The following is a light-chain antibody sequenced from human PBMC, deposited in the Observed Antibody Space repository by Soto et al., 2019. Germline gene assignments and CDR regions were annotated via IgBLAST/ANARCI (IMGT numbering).Light chain of an antibody. CDR1: QSISSY. V-gene: IGKV3-11*01. Sequence: EIVLTQSPATLSLSPGERATLSCRASQSISSYLAWYQQKPGQAPRLLIYDASNRATGIPPRFSGSGSGIDFTLTISSLEPEDFAVYYCQQRSNWPPIPFGQGTKVDIK. CDR2: DAS. CDR3: QQRSNWPPIP. J-gene: IGKJ1*01.